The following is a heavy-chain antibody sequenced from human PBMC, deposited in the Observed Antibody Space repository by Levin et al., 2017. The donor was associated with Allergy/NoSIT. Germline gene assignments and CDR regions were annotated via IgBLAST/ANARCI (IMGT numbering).Heavy chain of an antibody. J-gene: IGHJ5*02. CDR3: AEEGCKTFFGVVFGEHCYSES. CDR1: GFTFSSYG. Sequence: GGSLRLSCAASGFTFSSYGMHWVRQAPGKGLEWVALISNDGSNKFYGDSVKGRFTISRDNSNNTLGLQINSLRPEDTAVYYCAEEGCKTFFGVVFGEHCYSESWGQGTRVTVSS. D-gene: IGHD3-3*01. V-gene: IGHV3-30*18. CDR2: ISNDGSNK.